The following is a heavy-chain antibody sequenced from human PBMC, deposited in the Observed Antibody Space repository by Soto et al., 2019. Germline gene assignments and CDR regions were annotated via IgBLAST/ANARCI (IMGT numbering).Heavy chain of an antibody. D-gene: IGHD3-22*01. CDR3: ATYYDSSGYYYVPDAFDI. V-gene: IGHV3-21*01. CDR1: GFTFSSYS. J-gene: IGHJ3*02. CDR2: ISSSSSYI. Sequence: PGGSLRLSCAASGFTFSSYSMNWVRQAPGKGLEWVSSISSSSSYIYYADSVKGRFTISRDNAKNSLYLQMNSLRAEDTAVYYCATYYDSSGYYYVPDAFDIWGQGTMVTVS.